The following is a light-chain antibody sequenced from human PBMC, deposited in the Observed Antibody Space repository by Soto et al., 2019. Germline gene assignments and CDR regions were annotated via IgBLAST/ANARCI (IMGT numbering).Light chain of an antibody. Sequence: QSVLTQPPSASGTPGQRVTISCSGSSSNIGSNSVHWYQQLPGTAPKLLIYSNSQRPSGVPERISGSKSGTSASLAISGLRSEYEADYYCAAWDDSLSGVVFGGGTQLTVL. V-gene: IGLV1-47*01. CDR1: SSNIGSNS. CDR3: AAWDDSLSGVV. CDR2: SNS. J-gene: IGLJ2*01.